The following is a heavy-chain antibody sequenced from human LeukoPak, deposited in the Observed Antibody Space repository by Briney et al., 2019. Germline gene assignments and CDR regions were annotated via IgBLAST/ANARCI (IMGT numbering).Heavy chain of an antibody. CDR2: IRSKANSYAT. V-gene: IGHV3-73*01. CDR1: GFTFSGSA. CDR3: TTPGDTAMPNFDY. J-gene: IGHJ4*02. D-gene: IGHD5-18*01. Sequence: GGSLKLSCAASGFTFSGSAMHWVRPASGKGLEWVGRIRSKANSYATVYAASVKGRFTISRDDSKNTAYLQVNSLKTEDTAVYYCTTPGDTAMPNFDYWGQGTLVTVSS.